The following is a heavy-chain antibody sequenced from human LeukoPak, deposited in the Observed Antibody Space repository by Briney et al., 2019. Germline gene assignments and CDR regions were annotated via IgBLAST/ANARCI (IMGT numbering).Heavy chain of an antibody. D-gene: IGHD3/OR15-3a*01. CDR1: GYTFTGYY. Sequence: ASVKVSCKASGYTFTGYYMHWVRQAPGQGLEWMGWINPNSGGTNYAQKFQGRVTMTRDTSISTAYMELSRLRSDDTAVYYCARGPLGTGYRLFDYWGQGTLVTVSS. CDR2: INPNSGGT. CDR3: ARGPLGTGYRLFDY. J-gene: IGHJ4*02. V-gene: IGHV1-2*02.